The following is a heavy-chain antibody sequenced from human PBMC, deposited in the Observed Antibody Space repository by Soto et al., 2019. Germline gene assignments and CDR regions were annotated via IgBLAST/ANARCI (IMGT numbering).Heavy chain of an antibody. Sequence: SVKVSCKASGYTFTSYGISWVRQAPGQGLEWMGGIIPIFGTANYAQKFQGRVTITADKSTSTAYMELSSLRSEDTAVYYCARGSVGMDSSGWYCDYWGQGTLVTVSS. J-gene: IGHJ4*02. CDR3: ARGSVGMDSSGWYCDY. CDR2: IIPIFGTA. V-gene: IGHV1-69*06. CDR1: GYTFTSYG. D-gene: IGHD6-19*01.